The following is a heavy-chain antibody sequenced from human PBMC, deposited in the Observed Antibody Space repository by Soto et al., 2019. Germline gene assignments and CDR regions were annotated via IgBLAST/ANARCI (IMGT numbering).Heavy chain of an antibody. CDR3: ARSPPPGDGGGRGFDY. V-gene: IGHV1-2*04. D-gene: IGHD3-10*01. J-gene: IGHJ4*02. CDR2: INPNSGGT. Sequence: ASVKVSCKASGYTFTGYYMHWVRQAPGQGLEWMGWINPNSGGTNYAQKFQGWVTMTRDTSISTAYMELSRLRSDDTAVYYCARSPPPGDGGGRGFDYWGQGTLVTVSS. CDR1: GYTFTGYY.